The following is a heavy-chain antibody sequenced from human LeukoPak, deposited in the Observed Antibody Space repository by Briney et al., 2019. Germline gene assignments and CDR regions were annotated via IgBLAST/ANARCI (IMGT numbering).Heavy chain of an antibody. CDR3: AKYPASGGYFDY. D-gene: IGHD6-13*01. CDR1: GFTFSTYW. Sequence: PGGSLRLSCAASGFTFSTYWMSWVRLAPGKGLEWVSGISGSGANTYYADSVKGRFTISRDNSKNTLYLQMNSLRAEDTAVFYCAKYPASGGYFDYWGQGTLVTVSS. CDR2: ISGSGANT. V-gene: IGHV3-23*01. J-gene: IGHJ4*02.